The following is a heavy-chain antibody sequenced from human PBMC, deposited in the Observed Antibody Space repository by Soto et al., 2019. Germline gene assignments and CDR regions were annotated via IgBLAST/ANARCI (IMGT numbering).Heavy chain of an antibody. CDR2: IYSGGDT. V-gene: IGHV3-53*02. J-gene: IGHJ3*02. CDR1: GFSVNNNY. D-gene: IGHD6-6*01. Sequence: EVQLVETGGNLIQPGGSLRLSCAASGFSVNNNYMTWVRQAPGKGLEWVSVIYSGGDTYYTDSVKGRFTISRDNSMNTLYLQMNNLRVEDTAVYYCARGHYQYRRTPTKAFDIWGPGTMVTVSS. CDR3: ARGHYQYRRTPTKAFDI.